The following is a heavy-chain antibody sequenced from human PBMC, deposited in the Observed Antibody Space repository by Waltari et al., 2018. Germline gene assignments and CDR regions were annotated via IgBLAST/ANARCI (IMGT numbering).Heavy chain of an antibody. J-gene: IGHJ5*02. CDR3: ARDRGRGLYLDT. CDR1: GDSVSSPYW. Sequence: QLQLQESGPGLVKPSGTLSLSCAVPGDSVSSPYWWSWVRQSPQKGLEWIGQVHGSGRINYNPSFASRVTMSLDTSKNQFSLKVTSATAADTAVYYCARDRGRGLYLDTWGPGTLVTVSP. CDR2: VHGSGRI. V-gene: IGHV4-4*02. D-gene: IGHD2-15*01.